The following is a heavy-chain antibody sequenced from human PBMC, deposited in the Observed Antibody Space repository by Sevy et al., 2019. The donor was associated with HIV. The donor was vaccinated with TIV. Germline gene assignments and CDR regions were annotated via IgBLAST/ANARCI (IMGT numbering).Heavy chain of an antibody. CDR2: ISYDGSNK. Sequence: GGSLRLSCAASGFTFSSYGMHWVRQAPGKGLKWVAVISYDGSNKYYADSVKGRFTISRDNSKNTLYLQMNSLRAEDTAVYYCAKDRNFWSGYYYYYYYMDVWGKGTTVTVSS. J-gene: IGHJ6*03. V-gene: IGHV3-30*18. CDR3: AKDRNFWSGYYYYYYYMDV. CDR1: GFTFSSYG. D-gene: IGHD3-3*01.